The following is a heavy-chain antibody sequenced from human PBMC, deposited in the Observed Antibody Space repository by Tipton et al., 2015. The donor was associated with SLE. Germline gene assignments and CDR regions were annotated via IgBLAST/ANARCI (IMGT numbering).Heavy chain of an antibody. CDR2: MNPISGNS. D-gene: IGHD3-22*01. J-gene: IGHJ4*02. CDR3: ARDTYDTSGHSFDY. Sequence: QSGPEVKKPGASVKVSCKASEYTFRNYDINWVRQATGQGLEWMGWMNPISGNSGYAQKFQGRVTMTRKTSISTAYMELSSLTSEDTARYYCARDTYDTSGHSFDYWGQGTLVTVSS. CDR1: EYTFRNYD. V-gene: IGHV1-8*01.